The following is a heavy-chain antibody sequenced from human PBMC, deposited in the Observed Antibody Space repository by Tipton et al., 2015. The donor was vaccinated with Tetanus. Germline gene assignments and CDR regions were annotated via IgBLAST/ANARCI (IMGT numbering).Heavy chain of an antibody. Sequence: TLSLTCAVSGDSISSAGYSWSWIQQPPGKGLEWIGFIYHNGGTYYNPSLKSRATISVDRSKNQFSLKLSSVTAADTAVYFCARGGTMVHGVILQDHFYYWGQGTLVTVSS. CDR3: ARGGTMVHGVILQDHFYY. CDR2: IYHNGGT. V-gene: IGHV4-30-2*01. CDR1: GDSISSAGYS. D-gene: IGHD3-10*01. J-gene: IGHJ4*02.